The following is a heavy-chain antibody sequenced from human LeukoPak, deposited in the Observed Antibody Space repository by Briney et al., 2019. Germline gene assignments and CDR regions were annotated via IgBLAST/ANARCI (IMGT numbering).Heavy chain of an antibody. D-gene: IGHD4-17*01. CDR1: GFNFRIFS. Sequence: PGGSLRLSCAASGFNFRIFSIHWVRQSPGKGLEWVASISSTSGHIYYADSVRSRFTISRDNAKNSVYLQMNSLRVDDTALFYCARMGDYGGDAYDIWGQGTVLTVSS. CDR3: ARMGDYGGDAYDI. CDR2: ISSTSGHI. V-gene: IGHV3-21*06. J-gene: IGHJ3*02.